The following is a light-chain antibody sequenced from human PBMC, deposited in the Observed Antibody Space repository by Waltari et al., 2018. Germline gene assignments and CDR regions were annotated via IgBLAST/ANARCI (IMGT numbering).Light chain of an antibody. V-gene: IGLV2-14*03. CDR3: NSYTDTTWV. CDR1: SSDGGDYYY. CDR2: DVS. Sequence: QSVLTQPASVSGSPGQTITISCTGTSSDGGDYYYVSWYQQHPGTAPNVLIYDVSKRPSGVSNRFSGSKSGNTAFLTISGLQPEDEADYYCNSYTDTTWVFGGGTKLTVL. J-gene: IGLJ3*02.